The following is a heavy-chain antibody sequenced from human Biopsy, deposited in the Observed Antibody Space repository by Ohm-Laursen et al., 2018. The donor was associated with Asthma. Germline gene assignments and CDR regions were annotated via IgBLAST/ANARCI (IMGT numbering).Heavy chain of an antibody. J-gene: IGHJ6*02. V-gene: IGHV1-18*04. CDR3: ARAVDYSHYYGIDV. CDR1: GYTFNSAG. D-gene: IGHD3-10*01. Sequence: ASVKVSCNTSGYTFNSAGITWVRQAPGQGLEWMGLISVYNGNTKVAQKLQDRVTMTTATSTSTAYMELRSLRSDDTAVYFCARAVDYSHYYGIDVWGQGTTVTVS. CDR2: ISVYNGNT.